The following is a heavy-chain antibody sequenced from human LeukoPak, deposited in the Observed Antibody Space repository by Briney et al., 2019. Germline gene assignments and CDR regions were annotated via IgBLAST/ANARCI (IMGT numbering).Heavy chain of an antibody. J-gene: IGHJ5*02. CDR1: GYTFTSYG. CDR2: NSAYNGNT. V-gene: IGHV1-18*01. D-gene: IGHD6-13*01. Sequence: ASVKVSCKASGYTFTSYGISWVRQAPGQGLEWMGWNSAYNGNTNYAQKLQGRVTMTTDTSTSTAYMELRSLRSDDTAVYYCARDYPQDGSSWPVVWFDPWGQGTLVTVSS. CDR3: ARDYPQDGSSWPVVWFDP.